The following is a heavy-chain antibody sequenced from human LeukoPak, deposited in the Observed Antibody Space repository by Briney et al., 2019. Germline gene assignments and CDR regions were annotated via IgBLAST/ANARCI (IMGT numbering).Heavy chain of an antibody. J-gene: IGHJ6*02. Sequence: GGSLRLSCAASEFTFSSHAMHWVRQAPGKGLEWVAVISYDGGNKYYADSVKGRFTISRDNSKNTLYLQMNSLRAEDTAVYYCARDLTSGSYFGDYYYGMDVWGQGTTVTVSS. CDR3: ARDLTSGSYFGDYYYGMDV. V-gene: IGHV3-30-3*01. CDR1: EFTFSSHA. CDR2: ISYDGGNK. D-gene: IGHD1-26*01.